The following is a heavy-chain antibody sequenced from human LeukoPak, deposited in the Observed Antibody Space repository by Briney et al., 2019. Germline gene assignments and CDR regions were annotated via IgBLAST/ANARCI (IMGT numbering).Heavy chain of an antibody. CDR1: GFSFSSYG. D-gene: IGHD6-25*01. Sequence: GGSLRLSCIPSGFSFSSYGMHWVRQAPGKGLEWVAVIWSHGNRKHHSDSVEGRFTISRDNSKNILYLQMNNLRAEDTALYYCARDSAADDNDFDVWGQGAMVTVSS. V-gene: IGHV3-33*01. CDR3: ARDSAADDNDFDV. J-gene: IGHJ3*01. CDR2: IWSHGNRK.